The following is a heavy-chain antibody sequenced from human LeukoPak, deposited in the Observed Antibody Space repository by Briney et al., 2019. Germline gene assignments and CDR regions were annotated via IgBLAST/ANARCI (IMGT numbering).Heavy chain of an antibody. V-gene: IGHV3-66*02. CDR3: ARDPDSSSGMDV. Sequence: GGSLRLSCAASGFTVSSNYMSWVRQAPGKGLEWVSVIYSGGSTYYADSVKGRFTISRDNSKNTLYLQMNSLRAGDTAVYYCARDPDSSSGMDVWGQGTTVTVSS. D-gene: IGHD1-14*01. CDR2: IYSGGST. CDR1: GFTVSSNY. J-gene: IGHJ6*02.